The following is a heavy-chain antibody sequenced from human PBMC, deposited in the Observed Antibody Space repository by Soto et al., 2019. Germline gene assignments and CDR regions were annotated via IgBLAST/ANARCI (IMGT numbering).Heavy chain of an antibody. CDR1: GGSVSSSNW. Sequence: PSETLSLTCIVSGGSVSSSNWWSWVRQPPGKGLEWIGEIYHSGSTTYNPSLKSRATISVDKSENQFSLRLKSVTAADTAVYYCASVCSVYDNSGYYLPRGPGTLVTVSS. V-gene: IGHV4-4*02. D-gene: IGHD3-22*01. J-gene: IGHJ5*02. CDR3: ASVCSVYDNSGYYLP. CDR2: IYHSGST.